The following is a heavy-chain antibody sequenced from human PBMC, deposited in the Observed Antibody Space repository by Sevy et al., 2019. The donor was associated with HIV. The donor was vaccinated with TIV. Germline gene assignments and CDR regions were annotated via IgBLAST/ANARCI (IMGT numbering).Heavy chain of an antibody. CDR2: IRSKTYGGTT. J-gene: IGHJ6*02. CDR1: GFTSGDYI. CDR3: TRTSYYYDSGSYFGMDV. V-gene: IGHV3-49*03. Sequence: GGSLRLSCTPSGFTSGDYILTWFRQAPGKGLEWVGFIRSKTYGGTTEYAASVKGRITISRDDSKNIAYLRMNSLKTEIKAVYYCTRTSYYYDSGSYFGMDVWGQGTTVTVSS. D-gene: IGHD3-10*01.